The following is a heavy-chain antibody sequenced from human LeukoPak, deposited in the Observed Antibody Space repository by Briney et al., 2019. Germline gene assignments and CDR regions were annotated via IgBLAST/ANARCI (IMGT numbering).Heavy chain of an antibody. CDR1: GFTFSSYG. CDR2: ISYDGSNK. J-gene: IGHJ4*02. D-gene: IGHD6-19*01. Sequence: GRSLRLSCAASGFTFSSYGIHWVRQAPGKGLEWVAIISYDGSNKYYADSVKGRFTISRDNSKNTLYLQMNSLRAEDTAVYYCAKGQQWLTTGYWGQGTLVTVSS. CDR3: AKGQQWLTTGY. V-gene: IGHV3-30*18.